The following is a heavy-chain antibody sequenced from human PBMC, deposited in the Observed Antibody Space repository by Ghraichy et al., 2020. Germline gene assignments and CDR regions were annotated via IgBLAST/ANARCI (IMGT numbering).Heavy chain of an antibody. V-gene: IGHV3-23*01. J-gene: IGHJ6*03. CDR3: AKGSNYGDYYYYMDV. Sequence: GESLNISCAASGFTFSSYAMSWVRQAPGKGLEWVSGISGSGGSTYYADSVKGRLTISRDNSKNTLHLQMKSLRAEDTAVYYCAKGSNYGDYYYYMDVWGKGTTVTVSS. D-gene: IGHD4-11*01. CDR2: ISGSGGST. CDR1: GFTFSSYA.